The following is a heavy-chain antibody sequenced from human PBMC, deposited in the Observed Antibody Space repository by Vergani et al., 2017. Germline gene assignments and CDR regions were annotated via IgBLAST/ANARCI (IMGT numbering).Heavy chain of an antibody. CDR1: GFTFSSYA. J-gene: IGHJ4*02. D-gene: IGHD3-22*01. Sequence: EVQLLESGGGLVQPGGSLRLSCAASGFTFSSYAMSWVRQAPGKGLEWVSAISGSGGSTYYADSVKGRFTISRDNSKNTLYLQMNSLRAEDTAVYYCAAYDYDSSGYYWGPFDYWGQGTLVTVSS. V-gene: IGHV3-23*01. CDR3: AAYDYDSSGYYWGPFDY. CDR2: ISGSGGST.